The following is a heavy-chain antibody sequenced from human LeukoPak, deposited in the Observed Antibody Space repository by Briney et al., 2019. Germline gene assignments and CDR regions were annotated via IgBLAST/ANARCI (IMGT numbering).Heavy chain of an antibody. CDR3: ARAIVAGDYLFLGAFDI. CDR1: GGTFSSYA. J-gene: IGHJ3*02. Sequence: SVKVSCKASGGTFSSYAISWVRQAPGQGLEWMGGIFPIFGTANYAQKFQGRVTITADESTSTAYMELSSLRSEDTAVYYCARAIVAGDYLFLGAFDIWGQGTMVTVSS. CDR2: IFPIFGTA. D-gene: IGHD4-17*01. V-gene: IGHV1-69*13.